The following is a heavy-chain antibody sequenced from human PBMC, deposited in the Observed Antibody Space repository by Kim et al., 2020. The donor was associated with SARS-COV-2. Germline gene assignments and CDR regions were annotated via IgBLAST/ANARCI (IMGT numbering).Heavy chain of an antibody. J-gene: IGHJ4*01. D-gene: IGHD1-1*01. CDR1: GFTFRNYG. V-gene: IGHV3-13*01. CDR3: ARSQIDSTQNDNEEYYFDS. CDR2: IGTGGET. Sequence: GGSLRLSCEASGFTFRNYGMHWVRQVAGKGLEWVSAIGTGGETYYRDSMKGRFTISREDAKNSLSLQMNSLRAGDTAVYYCARSQIDSTQNDNEEYYFDSWGQEPWSPSPQ.